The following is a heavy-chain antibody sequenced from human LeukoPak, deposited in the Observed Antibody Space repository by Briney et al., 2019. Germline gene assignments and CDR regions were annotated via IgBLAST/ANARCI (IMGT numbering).Heavy chain of an antibody. V-gene: IGHV4-31*03. CDR2: IYYSGGT. J-gene: IGHJ4*02. CDR3: AGGGGGDYQFDY. D-gene: IGHD2-21*02. Sequence: SETLSLTCTVSGGSISSGGYYWSWIRQHPGKGLEWIGYIYYSGGTYYNPSLKSRVTISVDTSKNQFSLKLSSVTAADTAVYYCAGGGGGDYQFDYWGQGTLVTVSS. CDR1: GGSISSGGYY.